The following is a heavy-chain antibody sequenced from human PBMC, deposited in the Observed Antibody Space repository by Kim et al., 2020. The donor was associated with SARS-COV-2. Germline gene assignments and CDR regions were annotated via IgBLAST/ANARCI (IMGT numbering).Heavy chain of an antibody. V-gene: IGHV3-30*04. Sequence: GGSLRLSCAASGFSFSSYNMHWFRQAPGKGLEWVAVISSDGIKKDYADSVRGRFTISRDNSENTLYLQMNSLRPEDTAVYYCARKASGYFGAGTYYNGQFDYWGQGTLVTVSS. J-gene: IGHJ4*02. CDR2: ISSDGIKK. D-gene: IGHD3-10*01. CDR1: GFSFSSYN. CDR3: ARKASGYFGAGTYYNGQFDY.